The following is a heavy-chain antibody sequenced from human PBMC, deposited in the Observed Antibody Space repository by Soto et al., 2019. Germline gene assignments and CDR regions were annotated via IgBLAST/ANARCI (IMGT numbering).Heavy chain of an antibody. CDR3: ARGGYSEYFPF. D-gene: IGHD2-15*01. CDR2: IYHSGST. J-gene: IGHJ1*01. CDR1: GGSGSSGNDY. Sequence: PSETLSLPCTVSGGSGSSGNDYWSWIRQPPGKGLEWIGYIYHSGSTNYNPSLKSRLTISGDTSKNQFSLKLTSVTSADTAVYYCARGGYSEYFPFWGQGTLVIV. V-gene: IGHV4-61*01.